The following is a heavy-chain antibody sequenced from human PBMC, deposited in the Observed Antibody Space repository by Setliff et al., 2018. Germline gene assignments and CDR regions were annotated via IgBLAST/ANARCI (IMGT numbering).Heavy chain of an antibody. CDR2: IYTSGST. V-gene: IGHV4-61*02. CDR1: GGSISSGSYY. J-gene: IGHJ4*02. D-gene: IGHD7-27*01. CDR3: ATLTGDRGVDY. Sequence: TLSLTCTVSGGSISSGSYYWSWIRQPAGKGLEWIGRIYTSGSTNYKPSLKSRVTISVDTSKNQFSLKLSSVTAADTAVYYCATLTGDRGVDYWGQGRLVTVSS.